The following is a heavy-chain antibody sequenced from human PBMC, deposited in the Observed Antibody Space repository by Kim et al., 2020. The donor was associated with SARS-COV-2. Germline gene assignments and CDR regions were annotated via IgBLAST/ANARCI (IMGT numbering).Heavy chain of an antibody. CDR1: GFTFSSYA. CDR2: ISGSGGST. D-gene: IGHD2-2*01. CDR3: AKKDCSSTSCSPRS. V-gene: IGHV3-23*01. J-gene: IGHJ5*02. Sequence: GGSLRLSCAASGFTFSSYAMSWVRQAPGKGLEWVSAISGSGGSTYYADSVKGRFTISRDNSKNTLYLQMNSLRAEDTAVYYCAKKDCSSTSCSPRSWGQGTLVTVSS.